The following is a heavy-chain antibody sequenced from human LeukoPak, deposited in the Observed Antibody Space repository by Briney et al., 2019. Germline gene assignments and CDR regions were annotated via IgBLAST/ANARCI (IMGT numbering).Heavy chain of an antibody. CDR1: GYSFTSYW. D-gene: IGHD2-15*01. V-gene: IGHV5-51*01. CDR2: IYPGDSDT. Sequence: GESLKISCKGSGYSFTSYWIGWVRQMPGKGLEWMGIIYPGDSDTRYSPSFQGQVTISADKSISTAYLQWSSLKASDTAMYYCARAPVSGLWASVYAFDIWGQGTMVTVSS. CDR3: ARAPVSGLWASVYAFDI. J-gene: IGHJ3*02.